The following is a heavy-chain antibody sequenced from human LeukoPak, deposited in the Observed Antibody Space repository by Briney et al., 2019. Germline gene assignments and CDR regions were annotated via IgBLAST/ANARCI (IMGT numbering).Heavy chain of an antibody. D-gene: IGHD2-21*02. V-gene: IGHV4-59*08. Sequence: KPSETLSLTCTVSGDSISSYYWSWIRQPPGKGLEWIGYIYHSGNTNSNPSLKCRVTISVDTTKNQFSLKLSSVTAADTAVYYCARSIIVVVAAGALDIWGQGTMVTVSS. CDR2: IYHSGNT. J-gene: IGHJ3*02. CDR3: ARSIIVVVAAGALDI. CDR1: GDSISSYY.